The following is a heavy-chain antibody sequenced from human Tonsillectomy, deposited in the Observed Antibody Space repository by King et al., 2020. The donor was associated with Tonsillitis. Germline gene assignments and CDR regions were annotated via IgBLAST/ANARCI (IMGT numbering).Heavy chain of an antibody. V-gene: IGHV3-49*04. Sequence: VQLVESGGGLVQPGRSLRLSCTASGFTFGDYAMSWVRQAPGKGLEWVGFIRSKAYGGTTEYAASVKGRFTISRDDSKSIAYLQMNSLKTEDTAVYYCTRVNGGSAYYFDYWGQGTLVTVSS. J-gene: IGHJ4*02. CDR3: TRVNGGSAYYFDY. D-gene: IGHD2-15*01. CDR1: GFTFGDYA. CDR2: IRSKAYGGTT.